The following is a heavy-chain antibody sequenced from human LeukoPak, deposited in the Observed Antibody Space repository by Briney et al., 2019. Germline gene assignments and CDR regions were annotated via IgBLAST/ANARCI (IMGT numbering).Heavy chain of an antibody. D-gene: IGHD3-3*01. CDR3: VSCYDFWTGYSPNYYMDV. J-gene: IGHJ6*03. CDR2: IIPIFGTA. V-gene: IGHV1-69*05. CDR1: GGTFSSYA. Sequence: SVKVSCKASGGTFSSYAISWVRQAPGQGLEWMGGIIPIFGTANYARKFQGRVTITTDESTSTAYMELNSLRSEDTAVYYCVSCYDFWTGYSPNYYMDVWGKGTTVTVSS.